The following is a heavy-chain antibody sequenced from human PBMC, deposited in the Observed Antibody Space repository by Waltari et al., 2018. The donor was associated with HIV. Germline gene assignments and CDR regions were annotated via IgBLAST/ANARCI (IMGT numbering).Heavy chain of an antibody. D-gene: IGHD2-8*02. V-gene: IGHV3-23*01. Sequence: EVQLLESGGGLVQPGGSLRLSCAASGFTFNIYAMTWVRQAPGKGLEWVSLSGGIDCKTYYADSVEGRFTISRDNSKNTVDLQMNSLRGEDTAVYYCATRGGIEAYGTARMDDWGQGVLVTVSS. CDR2: SGGIDCKT. CDR3: ATRGGIEAYGTARMDD. J-gene: IGHJ4*02. CDR1: GFTFNIYA.